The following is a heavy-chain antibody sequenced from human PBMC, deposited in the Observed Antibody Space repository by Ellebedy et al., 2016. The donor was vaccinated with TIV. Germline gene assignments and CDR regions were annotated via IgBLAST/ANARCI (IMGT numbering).Heavy chain of an antibody. CDR1: GASIRSEVW. CDR3: ARDEYYSSGWYSGFET. CDR2: VYHSGDT. Sequence: GSLRLXCSVSGASIRSEVWYKWVRQPPGKGLEWIGEVYHSGDTHSNPSLKSRVTMSVDKSKNQFSLKLSSVTAADTAVYFCARDEYYSSGWYSGFETWGQGTLVTVSS. V-gene: IGHV4-4*01. J-gene: IGHJ5*02. D-gene: IGHD6-13*01.